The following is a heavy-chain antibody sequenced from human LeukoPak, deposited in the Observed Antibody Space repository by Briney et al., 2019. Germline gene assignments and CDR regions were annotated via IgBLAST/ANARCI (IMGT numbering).Heavy chain of an antibody. CDR2: IRQDGNEY. D-gene: IGHD6-19*01. Sequence: GGSLRLSCAASGLIFSNYWMSWVRQAPGKGLEWVADIRQDGNEYYYVDSVKGRFTISRDNSKNTLYLQMNSLRAEDAAVYYCARGGGYDGLYFDYWGQGTLVTVPS. V-gene: IGHV3-7*03. CDR3: ARGGGYDGLYFDY. CDR1: GLIFSNYW. J-gene: IGHJ4*02.